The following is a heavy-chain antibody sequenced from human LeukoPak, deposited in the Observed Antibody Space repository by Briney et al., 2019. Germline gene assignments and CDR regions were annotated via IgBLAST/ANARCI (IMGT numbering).Heavy chain of an antibody. V-gene: IGHV3-53*01. D-gene: IGHD3-22*01. CDR2: TYTGGNS. Sequence: GGSLRLSCAASGFTVSSIDMVWVRQAPGKGLEWVSVTYTGGNSYYADSVKGRFIISRDISKNTLYLQMNSLRAEDSALYYCARGGRGSAAVVAPRSFDIWGQGTMVTVSS. CDR3: ARGGRGSAAVVAPRSFDI. J-gene: IGHJ3*02. CDR1: GFTVSSID.